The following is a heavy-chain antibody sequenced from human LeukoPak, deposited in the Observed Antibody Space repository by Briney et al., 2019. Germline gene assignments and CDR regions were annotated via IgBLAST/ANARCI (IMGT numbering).Heavy chain of an antibody. CDR3: ARPRRLLWFGESNAFDI. CDR2: IYYSGST. Sequence: PSETLSLTCTVSGGSISSTIYYWGCIRQPPGKGLEWIGTIYYSGSTYYKPSLKSRVTISVDTSKNQFSLKLSSVTAADTAVYYCARPRRLLWFGESNAFDIWGQGTMVTVSS. CDR1: GGSISSTIYY. J-gene: IGHJ3*02. V-gene: IGHV4-39*01. D-gene: IGHD3-10*01.